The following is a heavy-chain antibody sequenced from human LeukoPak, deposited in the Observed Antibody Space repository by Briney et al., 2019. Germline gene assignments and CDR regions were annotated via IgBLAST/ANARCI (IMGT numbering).Heavy chain of an antibody. CDR1: GFTFSSYW. CDR2: IKQDGSEK. D-gene: IGHD3-22*01. V-gene: IGHV3-7*01. CDR3: ARETYYYDSSGYYAY. Sequence: GGSLRLSCAASGFTFSSYWMTWVRQAPGKGLEWVANIKQDGSEKYYVDSVKGRFTIPRDNAKNSLYLQMNSLRAEDTAVYYCARETYYYDSSGYYAYWGQGTLVTVSS. J-gene: IGHJ4*02.